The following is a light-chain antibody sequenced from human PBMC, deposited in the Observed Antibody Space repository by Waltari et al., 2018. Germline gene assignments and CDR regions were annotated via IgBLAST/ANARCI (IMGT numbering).Light chain of an antibody. CDR2: DAS. CDR3: QQRSSWPRT. J-gene: IGKJ1*01. V-gene: IGKV3-11*02. CDR1: QSVSSY. Sequence: EIVLTQSPATLSLSPGERATRSCRASQSVSSYLAWYQQKPGQAPRLLINDASIRATGIPARCSGSGSGRDFTLTISSLEPEDFAVYYCQQRSSWPRTFGQGTEVEIK.